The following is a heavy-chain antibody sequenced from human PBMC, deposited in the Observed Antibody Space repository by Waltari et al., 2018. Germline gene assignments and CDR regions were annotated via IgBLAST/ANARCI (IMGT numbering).Heavy chain of an antibody. J-gene: IGHJ3*02. CDR1: GGSISSYY. D-gene: IGHD2-15*01. Sequence: QVQLQESGPGLVKPSETLSLTCTVSGGSISSYYWSWIRQPPGKGLEWIVYIEYSGSTNYNPSLKSRVTRAVDTSKNQFSLKRGAVTAADTAVYYCARDVSEGGAFDIWGQGTMVTVSS. V-gene: IGHV4-59*01. CDR3: ARDVSEGGAFDI. CDR2: IEYSGST.